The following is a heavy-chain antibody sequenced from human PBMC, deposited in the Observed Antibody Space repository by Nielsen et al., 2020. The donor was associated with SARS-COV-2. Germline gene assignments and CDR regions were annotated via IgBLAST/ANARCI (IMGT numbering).Heavy chain of an antibody. D-gene: IGHD6-6*01. V-gene: IGHV5-51*01. CDR2: IYPGDSDT. CDR1: GYNFTSYW. J-gene: IGHJ6*02. Sequence: KVSCKGSGYNFTSYWIGWVRQMPGKGLEWMGIIYPGDSDTRYSPSFQGQVTISADKSISTAYLQWSSLKASDTAMYYCARQSKSSSSKTYYYYYYGMDVWGQGTTVTVSS. CDR3: ARQSKSSSSKTYYYYYYGMDV.